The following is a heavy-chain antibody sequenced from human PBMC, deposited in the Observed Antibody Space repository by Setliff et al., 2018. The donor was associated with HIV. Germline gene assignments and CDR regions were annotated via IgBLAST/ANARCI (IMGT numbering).Heavy chain of an antibody. D-gene: IGHD6-13*01. V-gene: IGHV1-24*01. CDR2: FDPEDGET. Sequence: ASVKVSCKISGYTLTELSIHWVRQAPGKGLEWMANFDPEDGETFYAQKFQGRLTMTEDTSTDTAYMELSSLRSDDTAMYYCARSQQLDIWGQGTLVTVSS. CDR1: GYTLTELS. CDR3: ARSQQLDI. J-gene: IGHJ5*02.